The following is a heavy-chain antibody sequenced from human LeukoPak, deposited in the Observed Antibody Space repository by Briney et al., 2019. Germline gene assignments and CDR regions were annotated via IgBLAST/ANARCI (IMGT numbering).Heavy chain of an antibody. V-gene: IGHV4-59*01. J-gene: IGHJ5*02. CDR1: GGSISSYY. CDR2: IYYSGST. Sequence: SETLSLTCTVSGGSISSYYWSWIRQPPGKGLEWIGYIYYSGSTNYNPSLKSRVTISVDTSKNQFFLKLSSVTAADTAVYYCARGRAAPYNWFDPWGQGTLVTVSS. CDR3: ARGRAAPYNWFDP. D-gene: IGHD2-15*01.